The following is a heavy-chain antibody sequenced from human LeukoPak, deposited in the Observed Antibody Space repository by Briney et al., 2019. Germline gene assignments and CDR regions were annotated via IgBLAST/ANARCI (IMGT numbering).Heavy chain of an antibody. CDR1: GGSISSSSYY. Sequence: PSETLSLTCTVSGGSISSSSYYWGWIRQPPGKGLEWIGSIYYSGSTYYNPSLKSRVTISVDTSKNQFSLKLSSVTAADTAVYYCARVGATMSDAFDIWGQGTTVTVSS. CDR2: IYYSGST. V-gene: IGHV4-39*07. J-gene: IGHJ3*02. D-gene: IGHD1-26*01. CDR3: ARVGATMSDAFDI.